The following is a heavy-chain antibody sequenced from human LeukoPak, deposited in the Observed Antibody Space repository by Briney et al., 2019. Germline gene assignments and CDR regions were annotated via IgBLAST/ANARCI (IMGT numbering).Heavy chain of an antibody. Sequence: SETLSLTCTVSGGSISSSTYYWGWIRQPPGKGLEWIGSIYYSGSTYYNPSLKSRVTISVDRSKNQFSLKLSSVTAADTAVYYCATVLITIFGVVNWFDPWGQGTLVTVSS. D-gene: IGHD3-3*01. CDR3: ATVLITIFGVVNWFDP. J-gene: IGHJ5*02. CDR2: IYYSGST. V-gene: IGHV4-39*07. CDR1: GGSISSSTYY.